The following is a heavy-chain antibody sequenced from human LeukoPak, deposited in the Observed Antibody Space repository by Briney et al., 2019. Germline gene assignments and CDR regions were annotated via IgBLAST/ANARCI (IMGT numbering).Heavy chain of an antibody. V-gene: IGHV3-30*04. Sequence: GGSLSLSCAASGFTFSSYAMHWVRQAPGKGLEWVAVISYDGSNKYYADSVKGRFTISRDNSKNTLYLQMNSLRAEDTAVYYCARARDGYNCLDYWGQGTLVTVSS. CDR1: GFTFSSYA. CDR2: ISYDGSNK. CDR3: ARARDGYNCLDY. J-gene: IGHJ4*02. D-gene: IGHD5-24*01.